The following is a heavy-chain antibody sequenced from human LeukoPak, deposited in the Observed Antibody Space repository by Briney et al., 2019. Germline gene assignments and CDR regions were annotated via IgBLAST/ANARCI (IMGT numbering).Heavy chain of an antibody. CDR1: GGSISSGGYY. D-gene: IGHD2-21*02. J-gene: IGHJ4*02. Sequence: PSETLSLTCTVSGGSISSGGYYWSWIRQHPGKGLEWIGYIYYSGSTYYNPPLKSRVTISVDTSKNQFSLKLSSVTAADTAVYYCARARAVVTAIYDYWGQGTLVTVSS. CDR3: ARARAVVTAIYDY. CDR2: IYYSGST. V-gene: IGHV4-31*03.